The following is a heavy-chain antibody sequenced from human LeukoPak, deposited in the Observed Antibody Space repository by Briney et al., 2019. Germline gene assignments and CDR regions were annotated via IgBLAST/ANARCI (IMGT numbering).Heavy chain of an antibody. CDR1: GGSFSGYY. D-gene: IGHD4-23*01. V-gene: IGHV4-34*01. CDR2: IHHSGST. J-gene: IGHJ4*02. CDR3: ARVRSDGGNSHFDY. Sequence: PSETLSLTCAVYGGSFSGYYWCWIRQPPRKGLEWIGEIHHSGSTNYNPSLKSRVTISVDTSKNQFSLNLSSVTAADTAVYYCARVRSDGGNSHFDYWGQGTLVTVSS.